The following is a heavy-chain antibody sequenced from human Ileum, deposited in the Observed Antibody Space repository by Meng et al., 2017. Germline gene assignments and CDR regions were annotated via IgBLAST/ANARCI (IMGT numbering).Heavy chain of an antibody. V-gene: IGHV4-4*02. CDR2: IYHSGTT. J-gene: IGHJ5*02. CDR1: GGSGGPFSSATW. CDR3: ATRYHDSSPFDP. D-gene: IGHD3-22*01. Sequence: QLQVQESGPGLVKPSRTRSLTRTVSGGSGGPFSSATWGSWVRQSPGKGLEWIGEIYHSGTTTDYNPSFKSRVTISVDQSKNQFSLRLSSVTAADTAVYYCATRYHDSSPFDPWGQGTLVTVSS.